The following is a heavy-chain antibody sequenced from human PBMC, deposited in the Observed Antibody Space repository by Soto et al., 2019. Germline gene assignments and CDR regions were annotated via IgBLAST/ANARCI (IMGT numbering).Heavy chain of an antibody. CDR1: GFSLTTSGVG. CDR2: IYWDDDK. D-gene: IGHD3-3*01. V-gene: IGHV2-5*02. Sequence: QITLNESGPTVVKPTETLTLTCTFSGFSLTTSGVGVGWVRQSPGKAPEWLAFIYWDDDKRYSTFLKSRLTITKDTSKNQGVLTMANVDPAVTATCYCAPRVLRAVFGLVTTTAIYFDFWGQGTPVVVSS. CDR3: APRVLRAVFGLVTTTAIYFDF. J-gene: IGHJ4*02.